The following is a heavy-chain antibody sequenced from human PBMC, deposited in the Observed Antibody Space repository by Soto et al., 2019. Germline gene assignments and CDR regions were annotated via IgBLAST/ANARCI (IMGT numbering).Heavy chain of an antibody. CDR2: ISGGGSNT. V-gene: IGHV3-23*01. Sequence: EVQLLESGGGLVQRGGSLRLSCAASGIPFSRYVMSWVRQAPGKGLEGVSGISGGGSNTFHADSVKGRFTISRDNSQNTLLLQMNSLGAEDTAVYYCAKDSNKYSSSLRGRYFDYWGQGMGVTVSS. CDR1: GIPFSRYV. CDR3: AKDSNKYSSSLRGRYFDY. J-gene: IGHJ4*02. D-gene: IGHD4-4*01.